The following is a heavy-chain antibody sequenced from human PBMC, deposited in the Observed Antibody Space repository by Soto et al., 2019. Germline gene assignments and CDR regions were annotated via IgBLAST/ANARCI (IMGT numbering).Heavy chain of an antibody. J-gene: IGHJ3*01. CDR1: GYTVTQLA. CDR3: PPSTQWLVQGGFDL. CDR2: FDPEDGET. V-gene: IGHV1-24*01. Sequence: QVQVVQSGAEVKKPGASVKVSCKISGYTVTQLAIHWVRQAPGKGLEWMGGFDPEDGETLYAQHFQSRVTMTEDPSTETPYLELSSLRSDDTAVYYCPPSTQWLVQGGFDLCGQGTMVTVSS. D-gene: IGHD6-19*01.